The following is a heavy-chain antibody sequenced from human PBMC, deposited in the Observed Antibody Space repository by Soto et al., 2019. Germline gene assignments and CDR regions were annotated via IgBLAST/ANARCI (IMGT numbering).Heavy chain of an antibody. CDR2: IRGNGTGA. D-gene: IGHD1-26*01. CDR3: VRDRGAYRDY. V-gene: IGHV3-74*01. Sequence: PGGSLRLSCAASGFSFSNYWMHWVRQTPEKGLMWVSRIRGNGTGAAYADSVKGRFTTSRDNAKNTRYLQIHSLRDEDTALYYCVRDRGAYRDYWGKGALVTVS. J-gene: IGHJ4*02. CDR1: GFSFSNYW.